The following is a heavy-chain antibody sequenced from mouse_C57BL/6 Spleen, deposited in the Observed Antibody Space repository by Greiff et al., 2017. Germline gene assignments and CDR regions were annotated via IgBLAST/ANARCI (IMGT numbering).Heavy chain of an antibody. CDR3: ARRDYYGSSYEDWYFEV. Sequence: VQLQQSGAELARPGASVKLSCKASGYTFTSYGISWVKQRTGQGLEWIGEIYPRSGNTYYNEKFKGKATLTADKSSSTAYMELRSLTSDDSAVYFCARRDYYGSSYEDWYFEVWGTGTTVTVSS. V-gene: IGHV1-81*01. CDR1: GYTFTSYG. J-gene: IGHJ1*03. D-gene: IGHD1-1*01. CDR2: IYPRSGNT.